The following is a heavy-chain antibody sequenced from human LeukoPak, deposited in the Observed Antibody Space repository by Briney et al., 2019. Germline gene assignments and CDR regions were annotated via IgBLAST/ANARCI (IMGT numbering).Heavy chain of an antibody. D-gene: IGHD1-1*01. Sequence: ASETLSLTCTVSGGSISSYYWSWIRQPPGKGLEWIGFISYSGSTNYNPSLKSRVTISLDTSKNQFSLNLSSVTAADTDVYYCARHSAGTTKDYWGQGTLVTVSS. CDR3: ARHSAGTTKDY. CDR1: GGSISSYY. CDR2: ISYSGST. J-gene: IGHJ4*02. V-gene: IGHV4-59*08.